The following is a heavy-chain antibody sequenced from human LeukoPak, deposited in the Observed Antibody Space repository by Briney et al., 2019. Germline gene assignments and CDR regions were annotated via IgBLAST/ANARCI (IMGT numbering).Heavy chain of an antibody. D-gene: IGHD6-6*01. CDR3: ASPHAALNYYYYYMDV. V-gene: IGHV1-18*01. CDR2: ISAYNGNT. J-gene: IGHJ6*03. Sequence: ASVKVSCKASGYTFTSYGISWVRQAPGQGLEWMGWISAYNGNTNYAQKLQGRVTITADKSTSTAYMELSSLRSEDTAVYYCASPHAALNYYYYYMDVWGKGTTVTVSS. CDR1: GYTFTSYG.